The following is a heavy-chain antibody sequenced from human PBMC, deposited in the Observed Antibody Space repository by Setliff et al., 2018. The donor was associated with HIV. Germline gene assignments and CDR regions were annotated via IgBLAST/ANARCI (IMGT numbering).Heavy chain of an antibody. CDR1: GGSISSRGDY. D-gene: IGHD2-8*01. CDR2: IYYTGST. Sequence: PSETLSLTCTVSGGSISSRGDYWSWVRQHPGKGLEWIGYIYYTGSTYSNPSLQSRVRISVDTSKNQFSLRLNSVTAADTAVYYCARDSANGKTANLNYLDIWGHGTMVTVSS. V-gene: IGHV4-31*03. J-gene: IGHJ3*02. CDR3: ARDSANGKTANLNYLDI.